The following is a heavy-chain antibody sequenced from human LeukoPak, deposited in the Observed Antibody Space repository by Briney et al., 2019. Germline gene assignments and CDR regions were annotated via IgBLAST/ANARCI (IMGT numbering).Heavy chain of an antibody. V-gene: IGHV4-39*07. CDR3: SRKQVQDYECTKAQGDAFDI. J-gene: IGHJ3*02. D-gene: IGHD3-22*01. CDR1: GASISSSSYY. CDR2: IYYSGST. Sequence: SETLSLTCTVSGASISSSSYYWGWIRRPAGRGLECIVSIYYSGSTYYNTSLKTRVTISVDTSKNLFSLKLSSVTAPDTAVYYWSRKQVQDYECTKAQGDAFDIWGQGTMVTVSS.